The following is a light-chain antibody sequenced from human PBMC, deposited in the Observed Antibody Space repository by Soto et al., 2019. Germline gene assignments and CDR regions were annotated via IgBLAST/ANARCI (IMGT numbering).Light chain of an antibody. CDR3: QQRSKMPLT. CDR2: DAS. V-gene: IGKV3-11*01. J-gene: IGKJ1*01. CDR1: QSVCSY. Sequence: EMVLTQSPATLSLSPGERASLACRASQSVCSYLAWYQQKPGQAPRLLIYDASNRATGIPARFSGSGSGTDFTLTISSLEPEDFAVYYCQQRSKMPLTFGHGTRWIS.